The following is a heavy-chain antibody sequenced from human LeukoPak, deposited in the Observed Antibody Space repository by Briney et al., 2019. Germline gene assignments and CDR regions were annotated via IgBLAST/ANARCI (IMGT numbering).Heavy chain of an antibody. Sequence: PGGSLRLSCAASGFTFSSNALHWARQAPGKGLEWVAVISYDGSNKYYADSVKGRFTISRDNSKNTLYLQMNSLRVEDTAVYYCARDLGDFYYISLDFDYWGQGALVTVSS. J-gene: IGHJ4*02. D-gene: IGHD3-9*01. V-gene: IGHV3-30*04. CDR2: ISYDGSNK. CDR1: GFTFSSNA. CDR3: ARDLGDFYYISLDFDY.